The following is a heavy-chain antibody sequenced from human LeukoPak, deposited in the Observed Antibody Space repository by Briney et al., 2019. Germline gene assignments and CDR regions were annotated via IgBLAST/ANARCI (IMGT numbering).Heavy chain of an antibody. CDR1: GDSITTNNW. D-gene: IGHD3-10*01. J-gene: IGHJ3*02. Sequence: SGTLSLTCAVSGDSITTNNWWTWVRQPPGKGLEWIGEIYHRGSTNYSPSLKSRVTISVDKSKNEFYLNLNSVTAADAAVYYCAKSNGYGLVDIWGQGTMVTVSS. V-gene: IGHV4-4*02. CDR2: IYHRGST. CDR3: AKSNGYGLVDI.